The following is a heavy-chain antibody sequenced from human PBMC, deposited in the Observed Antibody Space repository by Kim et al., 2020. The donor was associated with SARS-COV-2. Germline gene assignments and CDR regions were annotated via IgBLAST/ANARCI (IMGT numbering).Heavy chain of an antibody. V-gene: IGHV4-34*01. CDR3: SRGYYYYGMDV. J-gene: IGHJ6*02. CDR1: GGSFSGYY. Sequence: SETLSLTCAVYGGSFSGYYWSWIRQPPGKGLEWIGEINHSGSTNYNPSLKSRVTISVDTSKNQFSLKLSSVTAADTAVYYCSRGYYYYGMDVWGQGTTVTFSS. CDR2: INHSGST.